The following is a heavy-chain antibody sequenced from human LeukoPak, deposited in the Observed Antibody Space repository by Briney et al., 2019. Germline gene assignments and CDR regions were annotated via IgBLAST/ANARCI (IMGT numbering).Heavy chain of an antibody. V-gene: IGHV3-21*01. CDR2: ISSSSSYI. D-gene: IGHD3-10*01. CDR3: ASITMVRGVITFDY. J-gene: IGHJ4*02. CDR1: GFTFSSYS. Sequence: PGGSLRLSCAASGFTFSSYSMNWVRQAPGKGLEWVSSISSSSSYIYYADSVKGRFTISRDNAKNSLYLQMNSLRAEDTAVYYCASITMVRGVITFDYWGQGTLVTVSS.